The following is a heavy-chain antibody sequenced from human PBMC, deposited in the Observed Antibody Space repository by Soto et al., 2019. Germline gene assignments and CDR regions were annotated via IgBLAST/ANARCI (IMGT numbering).Heavy chain of an antibody. CDR2: IIPIFGTA. D-gene: IGHD6-19*01. CDR1: RVAFSKFI. J-gene: IGHJ6*02. CDR3: AKVRYSSPMGYYYGMDV. Sequence: QAQLEQSGGEVKKPGSSVKVSCKASRVAFSKFIVTWVRQAPGLGREWVGGIIPIFGTANYAQKFQGRVTITADEFTSTSYMGVNNLRSEDTAVYYCAKVRYSSPMGYYYGMDVWGQGTTVTVSS. V-gene: IGHV1-69*01.